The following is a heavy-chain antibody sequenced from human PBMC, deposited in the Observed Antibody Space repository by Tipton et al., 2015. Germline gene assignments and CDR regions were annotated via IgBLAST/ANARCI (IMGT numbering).Heavy chain of an antibody. CDR1: GGSISNNY. V-gene: IGHV4-59*13. CDR3: ARARGRHGGLFDS. CDR2: IFYSGDT. J-gene: IGHJ4*02. Sequence: TLSLTCTVSGGSISNNYWGWIRQPPGKGLEYIGYIFYSGDTNYNPSLKSRVSMSVDTSKTQFSLEMRSVTATDTAVYYCARARGRHGGLFDSWGQGTLVTVSS. D-gene: IGHD4-23*01.